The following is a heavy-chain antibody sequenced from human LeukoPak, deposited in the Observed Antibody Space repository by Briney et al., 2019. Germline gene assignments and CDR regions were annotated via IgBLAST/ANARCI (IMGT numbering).Heavy chain of an antibody. CDR1: GGSISSCC. CDR3: AREPLYYYGSGGLDY. D-gene: IGHD3-10*01. J-gene: IGHJ4*02. V-gene: IGHV4-59*01. Sequence: SETLSLTCTVSGGSISSCCGSWIRQPPGKGLEGIGYIYYSGSTKYNRSRKSRVTISVDTSKNQFSLKLSSVTAADTAVYYCAREPLYYYGSGGLDYWGQGTLVTVSS. CDR2: IYYSGST.